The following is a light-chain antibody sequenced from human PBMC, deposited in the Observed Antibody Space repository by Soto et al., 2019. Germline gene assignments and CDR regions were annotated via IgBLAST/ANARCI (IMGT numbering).Light chain of an antibody. J-gene: IGLJ3*02. CDR1: SSDVGGYNY. V-gene: IGLV2-14*01. CDR3: SSYTSSSTWV. Sequence: QSALTQPASVSGSPGQSITISCTGTSSDVGGYNYVSWYQQHPGKAPKLMIYDVSNRPSGVSNRFSGSKSGNTASLTISGLQAEDEADYYCSSYTSSSTWVFGGGTKSPS. CDR2: DVS.